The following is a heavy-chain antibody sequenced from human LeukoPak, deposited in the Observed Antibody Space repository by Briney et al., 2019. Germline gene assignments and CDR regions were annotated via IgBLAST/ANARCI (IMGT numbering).Heavy chain of an antibody. CDR2: IYYSGST. D-gene: IGHD2/OR15-2a*01. CDR3: ARDRWGTTPNYFDY. Sequence: PSETLSLTCTVSGGSISSSSYYWGWIRQPPGKGLEWIGSIYYSGSTYYNPSLKSRVTISVDTSKSQFSLKLSSVTAADTAGYYCARDRWGTTPNYFDYWGQGTLVTVSP. CDR1: GGSISSSSYY. V-gene: IGHV4-39*07. J-gene: IGHJ4*02.